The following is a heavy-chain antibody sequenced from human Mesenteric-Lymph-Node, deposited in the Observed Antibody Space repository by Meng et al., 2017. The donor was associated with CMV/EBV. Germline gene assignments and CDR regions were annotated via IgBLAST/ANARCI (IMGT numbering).Heavy chain of an antibody. CDR1: GGSVSSGSYY. CDR2: IYNTGST. D-gene: IGHD6-25*01. Sequence: SGGSVSSGSYYWNWIRQPPGKGLEWIGSIYNTGSTNSNPSLKSRVSISLDTSENQFSLKLSSVTAADTAVYYCASPIIYGSGGGHDYWGQGTLVTVSS. J-gene: IGHJ4*02. CDR3: ASPIIYGSGGGHDY. V-gene: IGHV4-61*01.